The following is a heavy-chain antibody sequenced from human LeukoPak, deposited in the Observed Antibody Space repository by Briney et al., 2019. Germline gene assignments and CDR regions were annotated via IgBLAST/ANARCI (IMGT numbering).Heavy chain of an antibody. V-gene: IGHV3-30*03. D-gene: IGHD3-10*01. CDR1: GFTFSTYG. CDR3: ARDLSPVVRASPMGY. Sequence: GGSLRLSCAASGFTFSTYGMHWVRQAPGKGLEWVALITYDGYYRYYSDSVKGRFTISSDTSKNTLSLQMNSLRAEDTAVYYCARDLSPVVRASPMGYWGQGTLVTVSS. J-gene: IGHJ4*02. CDR2: ITYDGYYR.